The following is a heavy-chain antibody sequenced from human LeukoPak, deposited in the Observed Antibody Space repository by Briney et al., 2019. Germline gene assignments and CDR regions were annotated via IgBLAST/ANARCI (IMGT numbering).Heavy chain of an antibody. Sequence: ASVKVSCKASGYTFTSYYIHWVRQAPGQGLEWMGVISPSGGSTTYAQKFQGRVTMTRDTSTSTVYMGLSSLTSEDTAVYYCARVPYYDSSGYDNWGQGTLVTVSS. CDR1: GYTFTSYY. J-gene: IGHJ4*02. CDR3: ARVPYYDSSGYDN. D-gene: IGHD3-22*01. CDR2: ISPSGGST. V-gene: IGHV1-46*01.